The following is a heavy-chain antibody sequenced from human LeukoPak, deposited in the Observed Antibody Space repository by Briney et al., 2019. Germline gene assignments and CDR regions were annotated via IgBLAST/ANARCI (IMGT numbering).Heavy chain of an antibody. V-gene: IGHV3-7*03. CDR1: GFTFSSYW. D-gene: IGHD3-10*01. CDR2: IKQDGSEK. Sequence: GGSLRLSCAASGFTFSSYWMSWVRQAPGKGLEWVANIKQDGSEKYYVDSVKGRFTISRDNAKNSLYLQMNSLRAEDTAVYYCARDHVVRGVIDGMDVWGKGTTVTVSS. J-gene: IGHJ6*04. CDR3: ARDHVVRGVIDGMDV.